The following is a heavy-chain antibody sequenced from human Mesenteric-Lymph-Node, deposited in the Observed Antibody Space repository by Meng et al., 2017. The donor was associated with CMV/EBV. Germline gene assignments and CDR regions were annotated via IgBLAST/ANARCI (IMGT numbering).Heavy chain of an antibody. CDR3: AKDFTPTGSMMVTQGGLDY. CDR1: GFTFRSYG. CDR2: IWYDGRKE. J-gene: IGHJ4*02. D-gene: IGHD4-23*01. V-gene: IGHV3-33*06. Sequence: GESLKISCAASGFTFRSYGMHWVRQAPGKGLEWVAVIWYDGRKEYYADSVKGRVTISRDNTKNTLYLQMNSLRAEDTAMYYCAKDFTPTGSMMVTQGGLDYWGQGTLVTVSS.